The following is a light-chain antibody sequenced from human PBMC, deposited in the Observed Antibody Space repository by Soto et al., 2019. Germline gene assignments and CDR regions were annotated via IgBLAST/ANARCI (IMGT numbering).Light chain of an antibody. CDR2: WAS. CDR3: QQYYSIPFT. CDR1: QSVLYNFNNKKY. J-gene: IGKJ5*01. V-gene: IGKV4-1*01. Sequence: DIVMTQSPDSLAVSLGERATINCKSSQSVLYNFNNKKYLAWYQQKPGQPPKLLIYWASTRESGVPDRFSGSGSGTDFTLTIGSLQAEDVAVYYCQQYYSIPFTFGQGTRLEIK.